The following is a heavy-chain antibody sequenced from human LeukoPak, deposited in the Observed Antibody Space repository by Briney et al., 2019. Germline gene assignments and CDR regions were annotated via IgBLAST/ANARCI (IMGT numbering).Heavy chain of an antibody. CDR3: ARGGDFWSGYSFDY. D-gene: IGHD3-3*01. CDR2: ISGSGGST. J-gene: IGHJ4*02. V-gene: IGHV3-23*01. CDR1: GFTFSSYA. Sequence: GGSLRLSCAASGFTFSSYAMSWVRQAPGKGLEWVSAISGSGGSTYYADSVKGRFTISRDNSKNTLYLQMNSLRAEDTAVYYCARGGDFWSGYSFDYWGQGTLVAVSS.